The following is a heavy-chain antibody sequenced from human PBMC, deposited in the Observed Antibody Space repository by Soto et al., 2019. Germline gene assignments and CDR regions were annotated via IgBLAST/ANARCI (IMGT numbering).Heavy chain of an antibody. Sequence: GSLRLSCAASGFTFSDYYMSWIRQAPGKGLEWVSYISSSGSTIYYADSVKGRFTISRDNAKNSLYLQMNSLRAEDTAVYYCARERLRVAAAGTSAFDIWGQGTMVTVSS. CDR3: ARERLRVAAAGTSAFDI. CDR2: ISSSGSTI. V-gene: IGHV3-11*01. CDR1: GFTFSDYY. J-gene: IGHJ3*02. D-gene: IGHD6-13*01.